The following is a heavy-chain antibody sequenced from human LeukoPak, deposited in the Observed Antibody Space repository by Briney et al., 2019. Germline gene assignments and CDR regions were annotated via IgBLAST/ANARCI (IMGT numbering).Heavy chain of an antibody. V-gene: IGHV1-8*02. CDR1: GYTFTGYY. CDR2: INPNSGNT. D-gene: IGHD3-10*01. J-gene: IGHJ4*02. CDR3: ARTPNYYGSGSYYQNFDY. Sequence: EASVKVSCKASGYTFTGYYMHWVRQAPGQGLEWMGWINPNSGNTGYAQKFQGRVTMTRNTSISTAYMELSSLRSEDTAVYHCARTPNYYGSGSYYQNFDYWGQGTLVTVSS.